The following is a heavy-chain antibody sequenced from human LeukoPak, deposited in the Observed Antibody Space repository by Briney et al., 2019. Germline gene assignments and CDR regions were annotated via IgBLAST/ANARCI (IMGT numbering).Heavy chain of an antibody. CDR2: INHSGST. CDR1: GGSFSGYY. CDR3: ANRSGWYDPPDY. V-gene: IGHV4-34*01. Sequence: NPSETLSLTCAVYGGSFSGYYWSWIRQPPGKGLEWIGEINHSGSTNYNPSLKSRVTISVDTSKNQFSLKLSSVTAADTAVYYCANRSGWYDPPDYWGQGTLVTVSS. J-gene: IGHJ4*02. D-gene: IGHD6-19*01.